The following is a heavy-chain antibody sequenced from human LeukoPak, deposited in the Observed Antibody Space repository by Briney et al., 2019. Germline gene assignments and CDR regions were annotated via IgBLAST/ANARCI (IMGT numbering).Heavy chain of an antibody. V-gene: IGHV5-10-1*01. CDR1: GYSFTSYW. CDR3: ARAINSLTAFDI. CDR2: IDPSDSYT. J-gene: IGHJ3*02. D-gene: IGHD3-9*01. Sequence: GESLKISCKGSGYSFTSYWIIWVRQMPGKGLEWMGRIDPSDSYTNYSPSFQGHVTISADKSISTAYLQWSSLKHSDTAMYYCARAINSLTAFDIWGQGTMVSVSS.